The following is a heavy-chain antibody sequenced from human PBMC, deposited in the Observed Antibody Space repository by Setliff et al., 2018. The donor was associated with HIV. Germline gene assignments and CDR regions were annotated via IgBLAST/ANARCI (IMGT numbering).Heavy chain of an antibody. CDR1: GFTFSSYS. J-gene: IGHJ6*02. D-gene: IGHD6-13*01. V-gene: IGHV3-21*01. CDR3: AREYSSSWYSYYYYGMDV. Sequence: GSLRLSCAASGFTFSSYSMNWVRQAPGKGLEWVSSISSSSSYIYYADSVKGRFTISRDNAKNSLYLQMNSLRAEDTAVYYCAREYSSSWYSYYYYGMDVWGQGTTVTVSS. CDR2: ISSSSSYI.